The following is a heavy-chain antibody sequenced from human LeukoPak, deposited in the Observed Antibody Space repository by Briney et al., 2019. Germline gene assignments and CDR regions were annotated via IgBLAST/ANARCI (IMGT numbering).Heavy chain of an antibody. CDR1: GYTFTGYY. V-gene: IGHV1-2*02. CDR3: ARDRGSKRVAYCGGDCYIGYFDL. CDR2: INPNSGGT. J-gene: IGHJ2*01. D-gene: IGHD2-21*02. Sequence: GASVKVSCKASGYTFTGYYMHWVRQAPGQGLEWMGWINPNSGGTNYAQKFQGRVTMTRDTSISTAYMELSRLRSDDTAVYYCARDRGSKRVAYCGGDCYIGYFDLWGRGTLVTVSS.